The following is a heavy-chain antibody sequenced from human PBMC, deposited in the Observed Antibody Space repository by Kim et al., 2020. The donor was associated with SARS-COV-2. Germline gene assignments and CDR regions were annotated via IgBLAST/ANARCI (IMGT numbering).Heavy chain of an antibody. J-gene: IGHJ4*02. V-gene: IGHV3-23*01. CDR3: VKSDCGGDRCYLINY. D-gene: IGHD2-21*01. Sequence: DSVKARFTISRDKYKNTLYLQMNGLRAEDTAIYYCVKSDCGGDRCYLINYWGQGTLVTVSS.